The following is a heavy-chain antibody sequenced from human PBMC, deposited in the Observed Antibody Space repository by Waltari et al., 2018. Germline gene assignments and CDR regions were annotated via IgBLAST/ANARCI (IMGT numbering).Heavy chain of an antibody. Sequence: QLQLQESGPGLVKPSETLSLTCPVPGGSISSSNYYWGWIRQPPGKGLEWIGSIHYSGSTYYNPSLKSRVTISVDTSKNQFSLKLSSVTAADTAVYYCARGNSAMVGMDVWGQGTTVTVSS. CDR1: GGSISSSNYY. CDR3: ARGNSAMVGMDV. D-gene: IGHD1-7*01. J-gene: IGHJ6*02. V-gene: IGHV4-39*07. CDR2: IHYSGST.